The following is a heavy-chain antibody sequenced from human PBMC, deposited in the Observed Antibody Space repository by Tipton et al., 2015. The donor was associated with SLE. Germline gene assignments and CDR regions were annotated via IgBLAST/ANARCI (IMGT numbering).Heavy chain of an antibody. CDR2: IFYSGTT. V-gene: IGHV4-30-4*01. CDR3: ARVASYDGSGYYLDWFDP. J-gene: IGHJ5*02. CDR1: GGSISSGDYY. D-gene: IGHD3-22*01. Sequence: TLSLTCTVSGGSISSGDYYWSWIRQPPGKGLEWIGYIFYSGTTYYNPSLKSRVTMSVDTSKNQFSLKLSSVIAADTAVYYCARVASYDGSGYYLDWFDPWGQGTLVTVSS.